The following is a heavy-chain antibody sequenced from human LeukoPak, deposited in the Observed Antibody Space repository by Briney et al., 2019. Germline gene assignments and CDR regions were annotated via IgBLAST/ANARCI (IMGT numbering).Heavy chain of an antibody. J-gene: IGHJ4*02. D-gene: IGHD3-22*01. V-gene: IGHV1-46*01. Sequence: ASVKVSCKASGYTFTSYYMHWVRQAPGQGLEWMGIINPSGGSTSYAQKFQGRVTMTRDTSTSIVYMELSSLRSEDTAVYYCARDLAVNYYDSSGHSAYWGQGTLVTVSS. CDR3: ARDLAVNYYDSSGHSAY. CDR1: GYTFTSYY. CDR2: INPSGGST.